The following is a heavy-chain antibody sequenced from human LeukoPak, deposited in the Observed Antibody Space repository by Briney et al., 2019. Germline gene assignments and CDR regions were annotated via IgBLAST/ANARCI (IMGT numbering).Heavy chain of an antibody. Sequence: PSETLSLTCTGSGGTISSYYWSWVRQPPGKGLEWIGYIYYSGSTNYNPSLKSRVTISVDTSKNQFSLKLSSVTAADTAVYYCATVGYSSGWYEANWTEPTGQGTLVTVSS. V-gene: IGHV4-59*12. CDR3: ATVGYSSGWYEANWTEP. D-gene: IGHD6-19*01. CDR2: IYYSGST. CDR1: GGTISSYY. J-gene: IGHJ5*02.